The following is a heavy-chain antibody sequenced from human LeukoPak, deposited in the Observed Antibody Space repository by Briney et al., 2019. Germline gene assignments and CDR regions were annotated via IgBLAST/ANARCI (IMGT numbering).Heavy chain of an antibody. CDR2: ISYDGSNK. CDR3: AKQPYWRVVPAAMDY. V-gene: IGHV3-30-3*02. Sequence: QPGGSLRLSCAASGFTFSSYAMHWVRQAPGKGLEWVAVISYDGSNKYYADSVKGRFTISRDNSKNTLYLQMNSLRAEDTAVYYCAKQPYWRVVPAAMDYWGQGTLVTVSS. D-gene: IGHD2-2*01. J-gene: IGHJ4*02. CDR1: GFTFSSYA.